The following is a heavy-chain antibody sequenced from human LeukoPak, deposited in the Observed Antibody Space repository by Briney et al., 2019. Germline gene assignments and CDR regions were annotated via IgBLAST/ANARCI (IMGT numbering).Heavy chain of an antibody. Sequence: ASVKVSCKASGYTFTGQYLHWVRQAPGQGLEWMGWISAYNGNTNYAQKLQGRVTMTTDTSTSTAYMELRSLRSDDTAVYYCARDGWWGYCSSTSCYPHYFDYWGQGTLVTVSS. CDR3: ARDGWWGYCSSTSCYPHYFDY. V-gene: IGHV1-18*01. J-gene: IGHJ4*02. CDR2: ISAYNGNT. CDR1: GYTFTGQY. D-gene: IGHD2-2*01.